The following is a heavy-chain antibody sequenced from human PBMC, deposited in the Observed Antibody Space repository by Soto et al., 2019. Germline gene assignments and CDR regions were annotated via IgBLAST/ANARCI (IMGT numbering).Heavy chain of an antibody. CDR3: ARQRFYSNYGYWFDP. CDR1: GGSVSSSSYY. CDR2: MYYNGST. J-gene: IGHJ5*02. V-gene: IGHV4-39*01. D-gene: IGHD4-4*01. Sequence: SETLSLTCTVSGGSVSSSSYYWGWIHQPPGKGLEWIGSMYYNGSTYYNPSLKSRVTISVDTSKNQFSLKLSSVTAADTAVYYCARQRFYSNYGYWFDPWGQGTLVTVSS.